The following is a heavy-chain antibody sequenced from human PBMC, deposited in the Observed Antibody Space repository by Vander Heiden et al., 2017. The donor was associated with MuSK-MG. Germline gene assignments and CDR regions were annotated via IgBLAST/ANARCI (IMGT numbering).Heavy chain of an antibody. CDR2: ISYDGSNK. CDR1: GFTFSSYA. Sequence: QVQLVESGGGVVQPGRSLRPSCAASGFTFSSYAMHWVRQAPGKGLEWVAVISYDGSNKYYADSVKGRFTISRDNSKNTLYLQMNSLRAEDTAVYYCARDAPYGSGSYFDYWGQGTLVTVSS. V-gene: IGHV3-30*04. CDR3: ARDAPYGSGSYFDY. J-gene: IGHJ4*02. D-gene: IGHD3-10*01.